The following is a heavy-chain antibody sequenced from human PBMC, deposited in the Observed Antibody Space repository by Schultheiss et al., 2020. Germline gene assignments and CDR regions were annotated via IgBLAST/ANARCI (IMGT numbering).Heavy chain of an antibody. CDR3: ATGGGMPWYFDL. V-gene: IGHV1-69*05. J-gene: IGHJ2*01. CDR2: IIPIFGTA. Sequence: SVKVSCKASGGTFSSYAISWVRQAPGQGLEWMGGIIPIFGTANYAQKFQGRVTMTRDTSTDTAYMELSSLRSEDTAVYYCATGGGMPWYFDLWGRGTLVTVSS. CDR1: GGTFSSYA. D-gene: IGHD4-23*01.